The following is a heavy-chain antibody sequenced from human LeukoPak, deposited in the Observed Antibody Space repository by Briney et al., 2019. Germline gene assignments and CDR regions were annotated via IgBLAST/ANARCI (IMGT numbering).Heavy chain of an antibody. J-gene: IGHJ4*02. D-gene: IGHD2-2*02. CDR1: GGFISSHY. Sequence: SEALSLTCGVSGGFISSHYWSWIRQSAGKGLEWIAHIYTTGTTIYNPSLKSRVTLSVDTSKNQFSLRLSSVTAADTAVYYCARTRLPAAIGAFDLWGQGTLVTVSS. V-gene: IGHV4-4*07. CDR2: IYTTGTT. CDR3: ARTRLPAAIGAFDL.